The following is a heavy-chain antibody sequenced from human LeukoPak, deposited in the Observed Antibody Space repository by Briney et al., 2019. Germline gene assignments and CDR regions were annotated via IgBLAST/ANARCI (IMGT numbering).Heavy chain of an antibody. CDR3: ARHIPAAECFDY. Sequence: SETLSLTCTVSGGSISSSSYYWGWIRQPPGKGLEWIGSIYYSGSTYYNPSLKSRVTISVDTSKNQVPLKLTSVTAADTAVYYCARHIPAAECFDYWGQRTLVTVSS. V-gene: IGHV4-39*01. CDR1: GGSISSSSYY. J-gene: IGHJ4*02. CDR2: IYYSGST. D-gene: IGHD2-2*01.